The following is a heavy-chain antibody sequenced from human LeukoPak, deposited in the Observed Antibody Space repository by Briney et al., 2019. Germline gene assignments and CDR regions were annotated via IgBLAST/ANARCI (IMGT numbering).Heavy chain of an antibody. Sequence: PSETQSLTCTVSGGSISSSSYYWGWIRQPPGKGLEWIGSIYYSGSTYYHPSLKSRVTISVYTSKNQFSLKLSSVTAADTAVYYCARHLGACSGGSCHDYWGQGTLVTVSS. CDR3: ARHLGACSGGSCHDY. J-gene: IGHJ4*02. CDR1: GGSISSSSYY. V-gene: IGHV4-39*01. CDR2: IYYSGST. D-gene: IGHD2-15*01.